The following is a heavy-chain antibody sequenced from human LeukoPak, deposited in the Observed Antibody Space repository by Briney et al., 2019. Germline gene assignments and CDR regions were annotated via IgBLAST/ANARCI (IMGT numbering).Heavy chain of an antibody. CDR3: ARRSSSLTYYYGMDV. CDR2: IYHSGST. J-gene: IGHJ6*02. CDR1: DGSISSYY. D-gene: IGHD2-2*01. V-gene: IGHV4-59*08. Sequence: SETLSLTCTVSDGSISSYYWNWIRQPPGKGLEWIGYIYHSGSTNYNPSLKSRVTISVDTSKNQFSLKLSSVTAADTAVYYCARRSSSLTYYYGMDVWGQGTRSPSP.